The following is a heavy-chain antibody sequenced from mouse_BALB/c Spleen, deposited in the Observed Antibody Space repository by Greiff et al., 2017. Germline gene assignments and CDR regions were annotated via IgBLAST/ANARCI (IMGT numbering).Heavy chain of an antibody. CDR3: NAASPSMFTTGYAMDY. CDR1: GFNIKDYY. Sequence: VQLQQSGAELVRSGASVKLSCTASGFNIKDYYMHWVKQRPEQGLEWIGWIDPENGDTEYAPKFQGKATMTADTSSNTAYLQLSSLTSEDTAVYYCNAASPSMFTTGYAMDYWGQGTSVTVSS. D-gene: IGHD2-9*01. J-gene: IGHJ4*01. V-gene: IGHV14-4*02. CDR2: IDPENGDT.